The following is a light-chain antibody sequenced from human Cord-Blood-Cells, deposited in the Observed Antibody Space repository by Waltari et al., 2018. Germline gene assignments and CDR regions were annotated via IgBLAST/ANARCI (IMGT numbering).Light chain of an antibody. CDR2: GAS. J-gene: IGKJ5*01. Sequence: EIVLTQSPGTLTLSQGERATLSCRASQSVSSSYLAWYQQKPGQAPRLLIYGASSRATGIPDRFSGSGSGTDFTLTISRLEPEDFAVYYCQQYGISITFGQGTRLEIK. V-gene: IGKV3-20*01. CDR3: QQYGISIT. CDR1: QSVSSSY.